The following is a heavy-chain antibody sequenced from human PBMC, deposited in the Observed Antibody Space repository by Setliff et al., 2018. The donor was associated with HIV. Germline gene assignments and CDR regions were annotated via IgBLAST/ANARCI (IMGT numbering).Heavy chain of an antibody. J-gene: IGHJ4*02. Sequence: SETLSLTCDVSGFSISSRYYWSWIRQSPGKGLEWIGNIYHTGSSYYNPSLNDRATISLDTSKNQFSLKLNSVTAADTAMYYCARDGGSSGWYFVLGYSDYWGPGTLVTVSS. V-gene: IGHV4-38-2*02. CDR1: GFSISSRYY. D-gene: IGHD6-19*01. CDR3: ARDGGSSGWYFVLGYSDY. CDR2: IYHTGSS.